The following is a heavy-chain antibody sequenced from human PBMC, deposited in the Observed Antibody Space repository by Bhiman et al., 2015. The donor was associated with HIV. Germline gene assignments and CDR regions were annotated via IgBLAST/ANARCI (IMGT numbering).Heavy chain of an antibody. Sequence: EVQLVESGGDLVKPGGSLTLSCAASGFTFSNAWMTWVRQAPGKGLQWVGRIKSKTDGGTIDYATPVNGRFTISRDDSKNTLYLQMNSLKTEDTAIYYCSTGDILVVVAATLLPLHDAFDIWGQGTMVTVSS. CDR3: STGDILVVVAATLLPLHDAFDI. CDR2: IKSKTDGGTI. D-gene: IGHD2-15*01. V-gene: IGHV3-15*01. CDR1: GFTFSNAW. J-gene: IGHJ3*02.